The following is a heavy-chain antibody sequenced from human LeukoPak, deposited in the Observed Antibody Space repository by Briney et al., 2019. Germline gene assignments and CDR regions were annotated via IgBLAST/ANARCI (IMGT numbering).Heavy chain of an antibody. CDR3: ARDVIAEADAFDI. D-gene: IGHD6-13*01. J-gene: IGHJ3*02. CDR2: INPNSGGT. CDR1: GCTFTGYY. Sequence: ASVKVSCKASGCTFTGYYMHWLRQAPGQGLEWMGGINPNSGGTNYAQKFQGRVTMTRDTTISTASMELSRLRSDHTGVYYCARDVIAEADAFDIWGQGTMVTVSS. V-gene: IGHV1-2*02.